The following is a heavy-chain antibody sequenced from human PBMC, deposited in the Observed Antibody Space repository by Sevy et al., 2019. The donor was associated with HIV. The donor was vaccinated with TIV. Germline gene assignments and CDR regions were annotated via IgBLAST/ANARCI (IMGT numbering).Heavy chain of an antibody. V-gene: IGHV3-7*01. CDR1: GFTFSTYW. CDR2: IKQDESDK. D-gene: IGHD6-19*01. J-gene: IGHJ4*02. Sequence: GGSLRLSCAASGFTFSTYWMSWVRQAPGKGLEWVANIKQDESDKNYMDSEKGRFTISRDNAKNSLYLQMSSLRAEDTAVYYCATLSSPMPNSGWYDFFDHWGQGTLVTVS. CDR3: ATLSSPMPNSGWYDFFDH.